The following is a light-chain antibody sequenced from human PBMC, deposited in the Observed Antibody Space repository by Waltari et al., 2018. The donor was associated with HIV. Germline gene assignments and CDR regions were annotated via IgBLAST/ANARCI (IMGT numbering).Light chain of an antibody. V-gene: IGLV3-21*04. Sequence: SYVLTQPPSVSVAPGKTARISCEGDNTGSNRVHWYQQKPGQAPVVVMYYDSDRHSGIPEGFSGAKSGNTATLTMRRVEAVDEADYDCQVWDRGSDHYVFGTGTKVTVV. CDR2: YDS. J-gene: IGLJ1*01. CDR1: NTGSNR. CDR3: QVWDRGSDHYV.